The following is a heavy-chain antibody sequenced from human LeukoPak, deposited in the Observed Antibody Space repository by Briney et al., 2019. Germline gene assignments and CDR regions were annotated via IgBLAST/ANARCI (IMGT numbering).Heavy chain of an antibody. Sequence: GGSLTLPCAASGCTFSSYSMNWVRQAPGTGLEGAAYISSWSRTMYYPHSVKGRFTISRDNPKNTLYLQMNSLSPEDTAVYYCAKGIHGSRLRSVEFDYWGQGTLVTVPS. CDR3: AKGIHGSRLRSVEFDY. CDR2: ISSWSRTM. J-gene: IGHJ4*02. CDR1: GCTFSSYS. V-gene: IGHV3-48*01. D-gene: IGHD3-3*01.